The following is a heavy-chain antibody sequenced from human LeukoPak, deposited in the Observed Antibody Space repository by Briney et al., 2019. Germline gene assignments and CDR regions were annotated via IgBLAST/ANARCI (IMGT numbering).Heavy chain of an antibody. Sequence: SETLSLTCTVSGGSLSSSSYYWGWIRQPPGKGLEWIGSIYYSGSTYYNPSLKSRVTISVDTSKNQFSLKLSSVTAADTAVYYCAAGSGSYSHWGQGTLVTVSS. J-gene: IGHJ4*02. CDR3: AAGSGSYSH. V-gene: IGHV4-39*07. CDR1: GGSLSSSSYY. D-gene: IGHD3-10*01. CDR2: IYYSGST.